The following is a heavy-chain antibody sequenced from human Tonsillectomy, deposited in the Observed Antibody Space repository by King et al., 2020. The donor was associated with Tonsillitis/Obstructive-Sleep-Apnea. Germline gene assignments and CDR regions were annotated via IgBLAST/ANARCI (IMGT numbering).Heavy chain of an antibody. D-gene: IGHD3-3*01. CDR3: TREGRGFLEWVAGYREWFDP. CDR2: IRSKYYGGTT. Sequence: VQLVESGGGLVQPGRSLRLSCTASGFTFGDYAMSWVRQAPGKGLEWVGFIRSKYYGGTTEYAAYVKGRVTISRHESNIIASLHMYILKTEGTAVYYCTREGRGFLEWVAGYREWFDPWGQGTLVTVSS. V-gene: IGHV3-49*04. J-gene: IGHJ5*02. CDR1: GFTFGDYA.